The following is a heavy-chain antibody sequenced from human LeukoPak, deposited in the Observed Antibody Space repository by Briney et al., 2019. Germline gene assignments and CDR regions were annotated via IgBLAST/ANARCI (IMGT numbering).Heavy chain of an antibody. Sequence: PGGSLRLSCAASGFTFSSYSMNWVRQAPGKGPEWVSSISSGSSYIYYADSVKGRFTISRDNAKNSLYLQMNSLRAEDTAVYYCATLRPYSSGWYEDYWGQGTLVTVSS. CDR1: GFTFSSYS. CDR2: ISSGSSYI. D-gene: IGHD6-19*01. V-gene: IGHV3-21*01. J-gene: IGHJ4*02. CDR3: ATLRPYSSGWYEDY.